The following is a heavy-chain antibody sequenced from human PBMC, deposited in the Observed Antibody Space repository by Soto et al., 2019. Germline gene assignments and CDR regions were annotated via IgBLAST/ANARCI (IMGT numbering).Heavy chain of an antibody. J-gene: IGHJ4*02. CDR3: ARVNGGYAGTVAEIYYFDY. D-gene: IGHD5-12*01. Sequence: ASVKVSCKASGYTFTGYYMHWVRQAPGQGLEWMGWINPNSGGTNYAQKFQGRVTMTRDTSISTAYMELSRLRSDDTAVYYCARVNGGYAGTVAEIYYFDYWGQGTLVTVSS. V-gene: IGHV1-2*02. CDR2: INPNSGGT. CDR1: GYTFTGYY.